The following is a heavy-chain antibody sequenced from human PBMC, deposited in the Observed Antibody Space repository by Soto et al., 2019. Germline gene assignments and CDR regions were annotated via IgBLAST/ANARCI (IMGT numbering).Heavy chain of an antibody. D-gene: IGHD1-1*01. V-gene: IGHV1-18*01. CDR3: ARGRYGDY. J-gene: IGHJ4*01. CDR2: ISAHNGNT. Sequence: QVHLVQSGAEVKKPGASVKVSCKASGYTCTSYGITWVRQAPGQGLEWMGWISAHNGNTDYAEKLQGKVIETRYTSTSTAEMQLRRLRADDTDVYYCARGRYGDYWGHGDLVTVTS. CDR1: GYTCTSYG.